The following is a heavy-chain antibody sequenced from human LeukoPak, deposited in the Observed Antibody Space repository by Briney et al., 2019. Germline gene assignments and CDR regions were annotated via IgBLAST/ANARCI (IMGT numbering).Heavy chain of an antibody. V-gene: IGHV4-4*07. CDR2: IYTSGST. D-gene: IGHD4-11*01. CDR1: GGSISSYY. Sequence: SETLSLTCTVSGGSISSYYWSWIRQPAGKGLEWIGRIYTSGSTNYNPSLKSRVTMSVDTSKNQFYLKLSSVAAADTAVYYCARDSDSSAIRGFYYYYYMDVWGKGTTVTVSS. J-gene: IGHJ6*03. CDR3: ARDSDSSAIRGFYYYYYMDV.